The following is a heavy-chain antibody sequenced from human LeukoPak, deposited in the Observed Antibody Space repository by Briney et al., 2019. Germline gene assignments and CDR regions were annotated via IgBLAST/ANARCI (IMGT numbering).Heavy chain of an antibody. CDR3: ARSSSGYQPFDY. V-gene: IGHV1-46*01. Sequence: ASVTVSCKASGYTFTSYYMHWVRQAPGQGLEWMGIINPSGGSTSYAQKFQGRVTMTRDTSTSTVYMELSSLRSEDTAVYYCARSSSGYQPFDYWGQGTLVTVSS. D-gene: IGHD3-22*01. J-gene: IGHJ4*02. CDR2: INPSGGST. CDR1: GYTFTSYY.